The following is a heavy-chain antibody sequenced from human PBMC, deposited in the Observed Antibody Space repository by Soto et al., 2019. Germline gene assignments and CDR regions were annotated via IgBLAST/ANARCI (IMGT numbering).Heavy chain of an antibody. Sequence: EVQLVESGGGLVKPGGSLRLSCAASGFTFSSYSMNWVRQAPGKGLEWVSSISSSSSYIYYADSVKGRFTISRDNAKNSLYLQMNSLRAEDTAVYYCARDYCSSTSCYYYYGMDVWGQGTTVTVSS. CDR1: GFTFSSYS. V-gene: IGHV3-21*01. CDR3: ARDYCSSTSCYYYYGMDV. D-gene: IGHD2-2*01. CDR2: ISSSSSYI. J-gene: IGHJ6*02.